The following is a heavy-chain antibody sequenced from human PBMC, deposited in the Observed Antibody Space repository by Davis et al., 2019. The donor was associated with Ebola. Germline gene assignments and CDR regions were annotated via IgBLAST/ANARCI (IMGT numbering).Heavy chain of an antibody. CDR1: GYTFTAYS. CDR3: ARDLWTEGTVYGMDV. CDR2: MNPNSGNT. J-gene: IGHJ6*02. V-gene: IGHV1-8*02. Sequence: ASVTVSCQASGYTFTAYSINWVRQAAGHGLEWMGWMNPNSGNTGYAQKFQGRVTMTRNPSISTAYMELSSLRSEDTAVYYCARDLWTEGTVYGMDVWGQGTTVTVSS. D-gene: IGHD1-1*01.